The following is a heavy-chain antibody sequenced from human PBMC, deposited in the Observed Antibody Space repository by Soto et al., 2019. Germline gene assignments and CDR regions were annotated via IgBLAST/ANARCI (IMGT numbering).Heavy chain of an antibody. CDR2: INHSGST. CDR1: GGSFSGYY. CDR3: ARARGVDGYNPFAY. D-gene: IGHD5-12*01. Sequence: QVQLQQWGAGLLKPSETLSLTCAVYGGSFSGYYWSWIRQPPGKGLEWIGEINHSGSTNYNPSLKSRVTISVDTYKNQFSLKLSSVTAADTAVYYCARARGVDGYNPFAYWGQGTLVTVSS. J-gene: IGHJ4*02. V-gene: IGHV4-34*01.